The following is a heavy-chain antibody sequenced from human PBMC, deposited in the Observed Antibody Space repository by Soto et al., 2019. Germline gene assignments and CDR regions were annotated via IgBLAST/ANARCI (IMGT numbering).Heavy chain of an antibody. Sequence: QVQLQESGPGLVKPSQTLSLTCTVSGGSISSGGYYWSWIRHHPGKGLEWFGYVYYSGSTYYNPCLKSRVNIAVDTSKNRFSLKLSSVTAADTAVYYCARAGIYAFWSGYCQFDPWGQGTLVTVSS. J-gene: IGHJ5*02. CDR2: VYYSGST. CDR1: GGSISSGGYY. D-gene: IGHD3-3*01. CDR3: ARAGIYAFWSGYCQFDP. V-gene: IGHV4-31*03.